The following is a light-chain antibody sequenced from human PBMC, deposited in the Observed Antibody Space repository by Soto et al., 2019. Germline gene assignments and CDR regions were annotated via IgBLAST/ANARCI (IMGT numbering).Light chain of an antibody. CDR3: QHGYSTPLS. Sequence: DIQMTQSPSSLSASVGDRVTITCRASQSISTYLHWYQQKPGKAPNLLIYAASTLQSGVPSRFSGSGSGTDFTLTISSLQPEDFATYFCQHGYSTPLSFGGGTVVDIK. CDR2: AAS. V-gene: IGKV1-39*01. J-gene: IGKJ4*01. CDR1: QSISTY.